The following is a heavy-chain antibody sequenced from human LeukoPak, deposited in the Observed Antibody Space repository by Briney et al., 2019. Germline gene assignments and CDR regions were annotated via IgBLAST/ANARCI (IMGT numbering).Heavy chain of an antibody. CDR1: GFTFSSYW. CDR3: ARDGGDDAFDI. Sequence: PGGSLRLSCAASGFTFSSYWMHWVRQAPGKGLVWVSRITSDGSSTSYADSVKGRFTISRDNAKNTLYLQMNSLGAEDTAVYYCARDGGDDAFDIWGQGTMVTVSS. D-gene: IGHD3-10*01. CDR2: ITSDGSST. V-gene: IGHV3-74*01. J-gene: IGHJ3*02.